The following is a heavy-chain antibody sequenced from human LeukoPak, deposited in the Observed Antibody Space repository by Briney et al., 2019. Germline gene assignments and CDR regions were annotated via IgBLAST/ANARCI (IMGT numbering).Heavy chain of an antibody. Sequence: QSGGSLRLSCAASGFTFSSYGMSWVRQAPGKGLEWVSAISGSGGSTYYADSVKGRFTISRDNSKNTLYLQMNSLRAEDTAVYYCAKLGAKSYYYYMDVWGKGTTVTISS. J-gene: IGHJ6*03. CDR1: GFTFSSYG. CDR3: AKLGAKSYYYYMDV. CDR2: ISGSGGST. V-gene: IGHV3-23*01. D-gene: IGHD3-16*01.